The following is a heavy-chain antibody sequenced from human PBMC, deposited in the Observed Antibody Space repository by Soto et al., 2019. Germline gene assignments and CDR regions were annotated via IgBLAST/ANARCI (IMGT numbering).Heavy chain of an antibody. CDR3: ARDYGLIKYFDY. D-gene: IGHD3-10*01. CDR2: ISSSSSYI. Sequence: GGSLRLSCAASGFTFSSYSMNWVRQAPGKGLEWVSSISSSSSYIYYTDSVKGRFTISRDNAKNSLYLQLNSLRAEDTAVYYCARDYGLIKYFDYWGQGTLVTVSS. V-gene: IGHV3-21*01. CDR1: GFTFSSYS. J-gene: IGHJ4*02.